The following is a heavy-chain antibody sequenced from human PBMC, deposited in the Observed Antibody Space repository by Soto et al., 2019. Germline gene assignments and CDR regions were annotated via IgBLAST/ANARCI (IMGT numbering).Heavy chain of an antibody. Sequence: ASVKVSCKATGYTFTGYYMHWVRQAPGQGLEWMGGINPNSGGTNYAQKFQGRGTMTRDTSISTAYMELSRLRSDDTAVYYCARDYDSSGYYFDSWGQGPRSPSPQ. D-gene: IGHD3-22*01. CDR1: GYTFTGYY. V-gene: IGHV1-2*02. CDR2: INPNSGGT. CDR3: ARDYDSSGYYFDS. J-gene: IGHJ4*02.